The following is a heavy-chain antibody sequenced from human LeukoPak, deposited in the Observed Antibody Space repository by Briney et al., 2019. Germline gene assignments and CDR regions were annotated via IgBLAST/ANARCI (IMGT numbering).Heavy chain of an antibody. CDR1: GFTFSSYS. CDR2: ISSSSSYI. Sequence: GGSLRLSCAASGFTFSSYSMNWVRQAPGKGLEWVSSISSSSSYIYYADSVKGRFTISRDNAKNSLYLQMNSLRAEDTAVYYCARLRYGSGIFDPWGQGTLVTVSS. CDR3: ARLRYGSGIFDP. D-gene: IGHD3-10*01. J-gene: IGHJ5*02. V-gene: IGHV3-21*01.